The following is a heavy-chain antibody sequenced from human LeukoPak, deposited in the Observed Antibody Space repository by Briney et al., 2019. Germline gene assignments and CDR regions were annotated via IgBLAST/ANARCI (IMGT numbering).Heavy chain of an antibody. CDR3: ARDYYDSSTYYADDFDY. V-gene: IGHV3-48*01. CDR1: GFTFSRYN. D-gene: IGHD3-22*01. J-gene: IGHJ4*02. Sequence: GSLRLSCAASGFTFSRYNMNWVRQAPGKGLEWVSYISSSSSTIYYADSVKGRFTISRDNAKNSLYLQMNSLRAEDTAVYYCARDYYDSSTYYADDFDYWGQGTLVTVSS. CDR2: ISSSSSTI.